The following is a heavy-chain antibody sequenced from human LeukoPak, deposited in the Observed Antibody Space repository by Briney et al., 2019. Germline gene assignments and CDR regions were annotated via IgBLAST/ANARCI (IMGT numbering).Heavy chain of an antibody. J-gene: IGHJ6*04. V-gene: IGHV3-23*01. CDR1: GFTFSSYA. Sequence: GGSLRLSCAAPGFTFSSYAMSWVRQAPGKGLEWVSAISGRGGSTYYADPVKGRFTISRDNSKNTLYLQMNSLRAEDTAVYYCAKGASCSGGSCYSPDQVDYYGMDVWGKGTTVTVSS. CDR2: ISGRGGST. CDR3: AKGASCSGGSCYSPDQVDYYGMDV. D-gene: IGHD2-15*01.